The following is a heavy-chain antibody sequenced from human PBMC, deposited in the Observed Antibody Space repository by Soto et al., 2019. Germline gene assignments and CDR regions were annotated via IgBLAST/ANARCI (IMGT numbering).Heavy chain of an antibody. J-gene: IGHJ3*01. D-gene: IGHD3-22*01. CDR3: ARGVFNDYDTSGYHFDAFDL. V-gene: IGHV4-61*01. CDR1: GVSVSSSSNY. Sequence: LSLTCTVSGVSVSSSSNYWSWIRQSPGKGLESIGYIYYRGSTKYNPSLKSRVSMSIDTSKNQCSLKLGSVTAADTAVYYCARGVFNDYDTSGYHFDAFDLWGQGTLVTVSS. CDR2: IYYRGST.